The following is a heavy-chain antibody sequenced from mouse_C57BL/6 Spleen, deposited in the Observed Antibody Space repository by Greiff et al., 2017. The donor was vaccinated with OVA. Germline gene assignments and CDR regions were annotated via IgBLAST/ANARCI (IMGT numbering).Heavy chain of an antibody. CDR3: ARGVITTVVATYYFDY. J-gene: IGHJ2*01. V-gene: IGHV1-81*01. D-gene: IGHD1-1*01. Sequence: QVQLQQSGAELARPGASVKLSCKASGYTFTSYGISWVKQRTGQGLEWIGEIYPRSGNTYYNEKFKGKATLTADKSSSTAYMELRSLTSEDSAVYFCARGVITTVVATYYFDYWGQGTTLTVSS. CDR1: GYTFTSYG. CDR2: IYPRSGNT.